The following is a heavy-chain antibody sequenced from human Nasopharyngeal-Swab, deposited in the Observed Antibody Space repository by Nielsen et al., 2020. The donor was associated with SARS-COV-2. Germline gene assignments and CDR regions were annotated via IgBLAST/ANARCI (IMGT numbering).Heavy chain of an antibody. D-gene: IGHD3-10*01. CDR3: ARSGGYYGSGSYYRAFDI. Sequence: GGSLRPSCAASGFTFSSYSMNWVRQAPGKGLEWVSYISSSSSTIYYADSVKGRFTISRDNAKNSLYLQMNSLRDEDTAVYYCARSGGYYGSGSYYRAFDIWGQGTMVTVSS. J-gene: IGHJ3*02. CDR1: GFTFSSYS. CDR2: ISSSSSTI. V-gene: IGHV3-48*02.